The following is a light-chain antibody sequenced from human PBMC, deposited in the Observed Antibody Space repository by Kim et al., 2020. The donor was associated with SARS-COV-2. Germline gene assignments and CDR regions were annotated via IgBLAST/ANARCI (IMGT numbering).Light chain of an antibody. Sequence: IVMTQSPATLSVSPGERVTLSCRASQSVKNLLAWYQQRPGQAPRLLIYGASTRATDISARFSGSGSGTEFTLTIRSLQSEDLAVYYCQQYNDWPLLTFGGGTKVDIK. V-gene: IGKV3-15*01. J-gene: IGKJ4*01. CDR1: QSVKNL. CDR3: QQYNDWPLLT. CDR2: GAS.